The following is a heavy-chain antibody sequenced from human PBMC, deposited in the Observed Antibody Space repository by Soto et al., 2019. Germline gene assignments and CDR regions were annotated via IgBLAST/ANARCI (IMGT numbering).Heavy chain of an antibody. CDR2: IKSKTDGGTT. Sequence: GGSLRLSCAVSGFAFIDAWMNWVRQAPGEGLEWVGRIKSKTDGGTTDYAAPVKGRFTISRDDSKNTLYLQMNSLKTEDTAVYYCTTDGTDYYDSSGYYSWGQGTLVTVSS. CDR1: GFAFIDAW. D-gene: IGHD3-22*01. V-gene: IGHV3-15*07. CDR3: TTDGTDYYDSSGYYS. J-gene: IGHJ4*02.